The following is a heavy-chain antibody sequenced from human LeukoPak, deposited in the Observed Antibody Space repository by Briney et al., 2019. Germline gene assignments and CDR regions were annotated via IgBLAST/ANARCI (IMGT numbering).Heavy chain of an antibody. V-gene: IGHV3-21*01. Sequence: GGALRLSCAASGFTFSSYSMNWVRQAPGKGLEWVSSISSSRSYIYYADSVKGRFTISRDNAKSSLYLQMNSLRAEDTAVYYCARAAHIAAAKGPFDSWGQGTLVTVSS. CDR3: ARAAHIAAAKGPFDS. D-gene: IGHD6-13*01. CDR1: GFTFSSYS. CDR2: ISSSRSYI. J-gene: IGHJ4*02.